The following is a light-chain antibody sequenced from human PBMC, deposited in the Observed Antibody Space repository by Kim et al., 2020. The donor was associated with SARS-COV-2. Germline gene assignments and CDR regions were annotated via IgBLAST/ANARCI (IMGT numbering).Light chain of an antibody. J-gene: IGLJ3*02. CDR3: QSYDSSLSGWV. CDR2: GNS. V-gene: IGLV1-40*01. Sequence: GVTIPCTGSSSNIGAGYDVHWYQQLPGTAPKLLIYGNSNRPSGVPDRFSGSKSGTSASLAITGLQAEDEADYYCQSYDSSLSGWVFGGGTQLTVL. CDR1: SSNIGAGYD.